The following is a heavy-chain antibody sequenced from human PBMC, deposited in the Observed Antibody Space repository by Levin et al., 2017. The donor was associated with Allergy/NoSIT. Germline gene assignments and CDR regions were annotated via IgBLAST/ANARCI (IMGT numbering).Heavy chain of an antibody. V-gene: IGHV4-61*02. J-gene: IGHJ4*02. CDR3: ARAEVGSEH. CDR2: IYSSGSA. D-gene: IGHD3-10*01. CDR1: GGSISSVSYY. Sequence: ASETLSLTCKVSGGSISSVSYYWSWIRQPAATGLEWIGRIYSSGSANYNPSLKSRVTISVDTSKNQFSLKLSSVTAADTAVYYCARAEVGSEHWGQGTLVTVSS.